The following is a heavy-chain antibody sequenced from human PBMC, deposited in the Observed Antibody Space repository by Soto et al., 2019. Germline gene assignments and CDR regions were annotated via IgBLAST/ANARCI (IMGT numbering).Heavy chain of an antibody. J-gene: IGHJ5*02. Sequence: SETLSITCTVSGGSVSSGSYYWSWIRQPPGKGLEWIGYIYYSGSTNYNPSLKSRVTISVDTSKNQFSLKLSSVTAADTAVYYCARVEKGRQLGPWFDPWGQGTLVTVSS. CDR2: IYYSGST. CDR3: ARVEKGRQLGPWFDP. CDR1: GGSVSSGSYY. D-gene: IGHD5-18*01. V-gene: IGHV4-61*01.